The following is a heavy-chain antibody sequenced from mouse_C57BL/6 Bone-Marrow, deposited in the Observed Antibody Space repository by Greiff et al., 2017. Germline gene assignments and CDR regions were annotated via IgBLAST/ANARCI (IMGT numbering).Heavy chain of an antibody. Sequence: VKLHESGPGLVQPSQSLSITCTVSGFSLTSYGVHWVRQSPGKGLEWLGVIWSGGSTDYNAAFISRLSISKDNSKSQVFFKMNSLQADDTAIYYCARNHPYYYGSSLYAMDYWGQGTSVTVSS. CDR2: IWSGGST. D-gene: IGHD1-1*01. J-gene: IGHJ4*01. CDR1: GFSLTSYG. V-gene: IGHV2-2*01. CDR3: ARNHPYYYGSSLYAMDY.